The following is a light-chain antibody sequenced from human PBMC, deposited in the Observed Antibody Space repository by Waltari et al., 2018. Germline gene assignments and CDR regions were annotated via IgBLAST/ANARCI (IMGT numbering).Light chain of an antibody. J-gene: IGLJ3*02. CDR2: QDS. Sequence: SYELTQPPSLSVSPGQTASITCSGDKLGDKYACWYQQKPGQSPVLVIYQDSKRPSGIPGRFSGSNSGNTATLTISETQAMDEADYYCQAWDSSTKVFGGGTKLTVL. CDR3: QAWDSSTKV. CDR1: KLGDKY. V-gene: IGLV3-1*01.